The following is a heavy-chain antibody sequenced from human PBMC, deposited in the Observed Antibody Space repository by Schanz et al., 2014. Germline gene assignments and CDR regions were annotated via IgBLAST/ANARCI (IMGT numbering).Heavy chain of an antibody. J-gene: IGHJ4*02. CDR2: ISSSGGHI. Sequence: EVQLVESGGGLVKPGGSLRLSCAASGFTFSNTWMSWVRQAPGKGLEWVSSISSSGGHIYYADSVKGRFTITRDIAKNSLSLQMNSLRAEDTAVYYCARDKGGYYPFDYWGQGTLVTVSS. CDR3: ARDKGGYYPFDY. V-gene: IGHV3-21*02. D-gene: IGHD3-3*01. CDR1: GFTFSNTW.